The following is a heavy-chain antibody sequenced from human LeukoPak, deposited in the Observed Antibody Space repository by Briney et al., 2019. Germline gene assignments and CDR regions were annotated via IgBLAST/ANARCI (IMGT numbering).Heavy chain of an antibody. CDR3: ARAPTYYGSGSYLDY. CDR2: IYYSGST. CDR1: GGSISSYY. J-gene: IGHJ4*02. V-gene: IGHV4-59*01. Sequence: SETLSLTCTVSGGSISSYYWSWIRQPPGKGLEWIGYIYYSGSTNYNPSLKSRVTISVDTSKNQFSLKLSSVTAADTAVYYCARAPTYYGSGSYLDYWGQGTLVTVSS. D-gene: IGHD3-10*01.